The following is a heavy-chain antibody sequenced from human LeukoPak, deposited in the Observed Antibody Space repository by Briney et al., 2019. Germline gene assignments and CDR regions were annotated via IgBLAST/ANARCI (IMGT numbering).Heavy chain of an antibody. CDR3: ARGSRHIVATITY. CDR1: GGTFSSYA. J-gene: IGHJ4*02. D-gene: IGHD5-12*01. Sequence: ASVKVSCKASGGTFSSYAISWVRQAPGQGLEWMGWINTNTGNPTYAQGFTGRFVFSLDTSVSTAYLQISSLKAEDTAVYYCARGSRHIVATITYWGQGTLVTVSS. V-gene: IGHV7-4-1*02. CDR2: INTNTGNP.